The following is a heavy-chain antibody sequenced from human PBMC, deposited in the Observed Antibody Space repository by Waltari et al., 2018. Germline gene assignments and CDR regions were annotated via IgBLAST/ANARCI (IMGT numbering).Heavy chain of an antibody. CDR2: INGDGYGI. J-gene: IGHJ4*02. CDR3: ARKGGRGYTYGPFYFDS. CDR1: GFTFSAYW. V-gene: IGHV3-74*01. D-gene: IGHD5-18*01. Sequence: EVQLLEAGGDLVQPGGSLRLSCAASGFTFSAYWMHWVRQAPGKGLVCVAPINGDGYGITYSDSVQGRFTISRDNTKNTVYLQLNSLRADDTAVYYCARKGGRGYTYGPFYFDSWGRGTLVTVSS.